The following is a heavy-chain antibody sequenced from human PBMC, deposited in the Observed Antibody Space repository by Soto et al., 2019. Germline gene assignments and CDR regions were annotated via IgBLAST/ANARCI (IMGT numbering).Heavy chain of an antibody. D-gene: IGHD3-22*01. J-gene: IGHJ4*02. CDR2: IYYSGST. V-gene: IGHV4-31*03. Sequence: SETLSLTCTVSGDSISSGGYYWSWIRQHPGKGLEWIGYIYYSGSTYYNPSLKSRVTISVDTSKNQFSLKLSSVTAADTAVYYCARVYYYDSSGYYYDYWGQGTLVTVSS. CDR3: ARVYYYDSSGYYYDY. CDR1: GDSISSGGYY.